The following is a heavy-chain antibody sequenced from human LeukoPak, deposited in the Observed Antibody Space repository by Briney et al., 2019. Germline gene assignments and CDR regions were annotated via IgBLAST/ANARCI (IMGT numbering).Heavy chain of an antibody. CDR1: GFTFSSYS. D-gene: IGHD3-3*01. CDR3: ARGRITIFGVVITFDY. CDR2: ISISSSDI. J-gene: IGHJ4*02. Sequence: PGGSLRLSCAASGFTFSSYSMNWVRQAPGKGLEWVSSISISSSDIYYADSVKGRFTISRDNAKNSLYLQMNSLRAEDTAVYYCARGRITIFGVVITFDYWGQGTLVTVSS. V-gene: IGHV3-21*01.